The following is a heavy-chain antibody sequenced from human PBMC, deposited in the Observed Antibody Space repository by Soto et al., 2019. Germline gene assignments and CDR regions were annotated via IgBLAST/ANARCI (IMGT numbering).Heavy chain of an antibody. CDR2: IDHSGST. CDR1: GESFGGYY. J-gene: IGHJ4*02. D-gene: IGHD1-26*01. Sequence: SETLSLTCAVSGESFGGYYWSWIRQPPGKGLEWIGEIDHSGSTDYNPSLKSRVTISVDTSKSQFSLKLTSVTAEDTAVYYCAREGWESLLDYWGLGTLVTVSS. CDR3: AREGWESLLDY. V-gene: IGHV4-34*01.